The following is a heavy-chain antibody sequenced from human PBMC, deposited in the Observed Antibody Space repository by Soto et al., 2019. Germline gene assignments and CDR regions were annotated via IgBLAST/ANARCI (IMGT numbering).Heavy chain of an antibody. J-gene: IGHJ6*02. CDR2: ISYDGSNK. V-gene: IGHV3-30*18. CDR3: AKDLLFLSGKAAGPYGMDV. D-gene: IGHD6-13*01. Sequence: QVQLVESGGGVVQPGRSLRLSCAASGFTFSSYGMHWVRQAPGKGLEWVAVISYDGSNKYYADSVKGRFTISRDNSKNPLYLQMNSLRAEDTAVYYCAKDLLFLSGKAAGPYGMDVWGQGTTVTVSS. CDR1: GFTFSSYG.